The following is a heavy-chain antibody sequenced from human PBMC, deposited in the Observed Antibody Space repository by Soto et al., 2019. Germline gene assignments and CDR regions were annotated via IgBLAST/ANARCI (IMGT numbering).Heavy chain of an antibody. D-gene: IGHD5-12*01. CDR3: AAVEMATILA. V-gene: IGHV3-11*03. Sequence: GGSLRLSCAASGFTFSDYYMSWIRQAPGKGLEWVSYISSSSSYTNYADSVKGRFTISRDNAKNSLYLQMNSLRAEDTAVYYCAAVEMATILAWSQGNLVTFSS. CDR2: ISSSSSYT. J-gene: IGHJ5*02. CDR1: GFTFSDYY.